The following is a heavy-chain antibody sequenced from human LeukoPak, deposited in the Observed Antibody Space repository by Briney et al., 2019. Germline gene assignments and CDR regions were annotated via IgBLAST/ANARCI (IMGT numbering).Heavy chain of an antibody. CDR2: ITNDGSST. J-gene: IGHJ4*02. CDR3: AREGDYGDYFDY. Sequence: GGSLRLSCAASGFTFSSYWMHWVRQAPGRGLVWVSRITNDGSSTSHADSVKGRFTISRDNAKNTLYLQMNSLRAEDTAVYYCAREGDYGDYFDYWGQGTLVTVSS. CDR1: GFTFSSYW. V-gene: IGHV3-74*01. D-gene: IGHD4-17*01.